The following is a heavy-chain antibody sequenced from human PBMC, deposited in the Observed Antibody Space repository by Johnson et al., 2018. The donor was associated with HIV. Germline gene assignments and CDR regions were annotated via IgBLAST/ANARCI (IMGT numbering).Heavy chain of an antibody. J-gene: IGHJ3*01. CDR2: ISYDGSNK. V-gene: IGHV3-30*04. Sequence: VQLVESGGGLVQPGGSLRLSCAASGFTFSSYAMHWVRQAPGKGLEWVAVISYDGSNKYFADSVKGRFTISRDNSKNTLYLQMNSLRDEDTAVYYCVTADRGSAWGQGTTVTVSS. D-gene: IGHD1-26*01. CDR3: VTADRGSA. CDR1: GFTFSSYA.